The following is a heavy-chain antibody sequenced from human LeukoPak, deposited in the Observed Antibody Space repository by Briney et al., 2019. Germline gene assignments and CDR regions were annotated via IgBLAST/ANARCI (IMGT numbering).Heavy chain of an antibody. V-gene: IGHV3-43*01. CDR2: ISWDGSIT. J-gene: IGHJ4*02. CDR1: GFSFDDYT. Sequence: PGGSLRLSCAASGFSFDDYTMHWVPQAPGKGLEWVSLISWDGSITDYAGSVKGRFTISRDNSKDSLYLQMNSLRTEDTALYYCGKDIGISSSRTSDYWGQGTLVTVSS. D-gene: IGHD6-6*01. CDR3: GKDIGISSSRTSDY.